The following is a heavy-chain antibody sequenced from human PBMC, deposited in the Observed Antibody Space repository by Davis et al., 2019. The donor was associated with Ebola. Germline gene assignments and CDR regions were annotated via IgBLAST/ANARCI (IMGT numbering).Heavy chain of an antibody. V-gene: IGHV1-46*01. J-gene: IGHJ6*02. CDR1: GGTFSSYA. D-gene: IGHD6-6*01. Sequence: AASVKVSCKASGGTFSSYAINWVRQAPGQGLEWMGIINPSGGSTSYAQKFQGRVTMTRDTSTSTVYMELSSLRSEDTAVYYCARDGRAARVNGMDVWGQGTTVTVSS. CDR3: ARDGRAARVNGMDV. CDR2: INPSGGST.